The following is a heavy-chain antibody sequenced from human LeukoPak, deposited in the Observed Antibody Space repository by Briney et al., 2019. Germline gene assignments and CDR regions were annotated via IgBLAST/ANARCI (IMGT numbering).Heavy chain of an antibody. D-gene: IGHD3-10*01. CDR3: ARDSGYGSGPFDY. J-gene: IGHJ4*02. CDR2: IYYSGST. V-gene: IGHV4-30-4*01. Sequence: SQTLSLTCTVSGGSISSGDYYWSWIRQPPGKGLEWIGYIYYSGSTYYNPSLKSRVTISVDTSKNQFSLKLSSVTAADTAVYYCARDSGYGSGPFDYWGQGTLVTVSS. CDR1: GGSISSGDYY.